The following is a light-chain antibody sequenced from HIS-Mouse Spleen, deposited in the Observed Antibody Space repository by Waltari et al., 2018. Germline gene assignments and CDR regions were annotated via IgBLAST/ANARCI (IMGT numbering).Light chain of an antibody. CDR3: AAWDDSLNGYV. CDR2: SNN. Sequence: QSVLTQPPSASGTPGRRVTLSCSGSSSNIGSNTVHWYPQLPETAPKLLIYSNNQRPSGVPDRFSGSKSGTSASLAISGLQSEDEADYYCAAWDDSLNGYVFGTGTKVTVL. CDR1: SSNIGSNT. J-gene: IGLJ1*01. V-gene: IGLV1-44*01.